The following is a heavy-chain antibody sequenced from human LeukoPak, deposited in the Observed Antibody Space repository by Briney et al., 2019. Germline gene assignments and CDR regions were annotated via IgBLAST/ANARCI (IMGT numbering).Heavy chain of an antibody. Sequence: SETLSLTCTVSGYSISSGYYWGWIRQPPGKGLEWIGNIYQSGSTYYDPSLKSRVTISVDTSKNQFSLKLSSVTAADTAVYYCARVLWTRSASSYYFDYWGQGTLVTVSS. J-gene: IGHJ4*02. CDR2: IYQSGST. D-gene: IGHD3-10*01. V-gene: IGHV4-38-2*02. CDR1: GYSISSGYY. CDR3: ARVLWTRSASSYYFDY.